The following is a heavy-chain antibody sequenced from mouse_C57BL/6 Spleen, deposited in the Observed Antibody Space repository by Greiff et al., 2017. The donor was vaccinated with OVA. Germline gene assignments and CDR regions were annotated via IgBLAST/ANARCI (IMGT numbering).Heavy chain of an antibody. V-gene: IGHV1-54*01. Sequence: VQLQQSGAELVRPGTSVKVSCKASGYAFTNYLIEWVKQRPGQGLEWIGVINPGSGGTNYNEKFKGKATLTADKSSSTAYMQLSSLTSEDSAVYFGARSWDRAWFAYWGQGTLVTVSA. J-gene: IGHJ3*01. D-gene: IGHD4-1*01. CDR2: INPGSGGT. CDR1: GYAFTNYL. CDR3: ARSWDRAWFAY.